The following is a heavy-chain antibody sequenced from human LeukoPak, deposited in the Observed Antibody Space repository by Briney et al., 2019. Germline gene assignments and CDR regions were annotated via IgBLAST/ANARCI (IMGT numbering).Heavy chain of an antibody. CDR1: GGSIRSYY. CDR3: ARGREAQFDY. J-gene: IGHJ4*02. D-gene: IGHD1-26*01. CDR2: IYYSGST. V-gene: IGHV4-59*01. Sequence: SETLSLTCTVSGGSIRSYYWSWIRQPPGKGLEWIGYIYYSGSTNYNPSLKSRVTISVDTSKNQFSLKLSSVTAADTAVYYCARGREAQFDYWGQGTLVTVSS.